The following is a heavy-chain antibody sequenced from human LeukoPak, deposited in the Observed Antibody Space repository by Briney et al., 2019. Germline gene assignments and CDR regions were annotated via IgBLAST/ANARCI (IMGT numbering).Heavy chain of an antibody. CDR2: IYPGDSDP. CDR1: GYSFTNFW. D-gene: IGHD2-2*03. V-gene: IGHV5-51*01. CDR3: ARLRDGYCSSITCYGYFDY. Sequence: GESLKISCKGSGYSFTNFWIGWVRQMPGEDLEWMGIIYPGDSDPRYSPSFQGQVTISADKSINTAYLQWSSLKASDTAMYYCARLRDGYCSSITCYGYFDYWGQGSLVTVSS. J-gene: IGHJ4*02.